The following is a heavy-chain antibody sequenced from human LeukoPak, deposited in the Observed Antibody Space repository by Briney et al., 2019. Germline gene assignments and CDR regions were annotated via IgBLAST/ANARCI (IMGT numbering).Heavy chain of an antibody. J-gene: IGHJ4*02. CDR3: ARHSYGDVYYLDF. CDR1: GGSVSDYY. D-gene: IGHD4-17*01. CDR2: FYSGSS. Sequence: SETLSLTCSVSGGSVSDYYWSWIRQSPGKGLEWIGYFYSGSSRFNPPLQSRVAISVDTSNNQFSLKLTSVTAADTAVYYCARHSYGDVYYLDFWGQGTLVTVSS. V-gene: IGHV4-59*08.